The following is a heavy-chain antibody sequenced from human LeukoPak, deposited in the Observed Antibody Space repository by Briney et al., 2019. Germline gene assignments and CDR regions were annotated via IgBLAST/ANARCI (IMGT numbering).Heavy chain of an antibody. J-gene: IGHJ3*02. V-gene: IGHV4-59*01. CDR1: GYSISTYY. CDR3: AREGHYYASGSGAFDI. Sequence: SETLSLTCTVSGYSISTYYWNWLRQPPGKGLEWCGYIYYTGTTDYNPSLKSRVTMSVDTSKNQFSLKLSSVTTADTAVYYCAREGHYYASGSGAFDIWGQGTMITVSS. CDR2: IYYTGTT. D-gene: IGHD3-10*01.